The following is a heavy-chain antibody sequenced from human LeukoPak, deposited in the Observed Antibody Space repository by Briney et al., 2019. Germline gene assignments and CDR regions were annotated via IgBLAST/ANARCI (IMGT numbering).Heavy chain of an antibody. Sequence: SETLSLTCAVYGGSFSGYSWNWIRRPPVKGLEWIGEINHSRGTNYNPSLKSRVTISVDRSKNQFSLKLSSVTAADTAVYYCAGSPGIAAAGTVYWGQGTLVTVSS. D-gene: IGHD6-13*01. CDR3: AGSPGIAAAGTVY. CDR1: GGSFSGYS. J-gene: IGHJ4*02. CDR2: INHSRGT. V-gene: IGHV4-34*01.